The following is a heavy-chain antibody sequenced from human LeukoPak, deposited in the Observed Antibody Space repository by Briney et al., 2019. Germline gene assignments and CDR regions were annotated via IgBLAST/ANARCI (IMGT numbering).Heavy chain of an antibody. V-gene: IGHV3-9*01. CDR3: ARSVSPLKLTTGVLFDY. J-gene: IGHJ4*02. CDR1: ELTFDDYA. D-gene: IGHD4-11*01. Sequence: GGSLRLSCAASELTFDDYAMDWVRQAPGKGLEWVSDIRWKSGSIGYADSVKGRFTISRDNAKNSVYLQMNSLRAEDTAVYYCARSVSPLKLTTGVLFDYWGQGTLVTVSS. CDR2: IRWKSGSI.